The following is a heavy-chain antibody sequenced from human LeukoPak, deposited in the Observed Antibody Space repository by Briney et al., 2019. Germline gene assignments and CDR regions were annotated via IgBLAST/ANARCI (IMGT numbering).Heavy chain of an antibody. CDR2: ISAYNGNT. J-gene: IGHJ4*02. CDR3: AREYRYYYDSSGYYYYFDY. CDR1: GYTFTSYG. V-gene: IGHV1-18*01. Sequence: ASVKVSCKASGYTFTSYGISWLRQAPGQGLEWMGWISAYNGNTNYAQKLQGRVTMTTDTSTSTAYMELRSLRSDDTAVYYCAREYRYYYDSSGYYYYFDYWGQGTLVTVSS. D-gene: IGHD3-22*01.